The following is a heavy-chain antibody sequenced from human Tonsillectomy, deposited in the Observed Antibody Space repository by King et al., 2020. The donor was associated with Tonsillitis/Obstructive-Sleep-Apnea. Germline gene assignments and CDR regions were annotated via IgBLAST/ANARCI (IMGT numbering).Heavy chain of an antibody. D-gene: IGHD1-7*01. Sequence: VQLVESGGGLVQPGGSLRLSCAASGFTFSSYEMNWVRQAPGKGLEWVSYISSSGNTIYYADSVKGRFTISREHAKNALYLQMNSLRAENTAVYYCARGWNYGAFDIWGQGTMVTVSS. J-gene: IGHJ3*02. V-gene: IGHV3-48*03. CDR2: ISSSGNTI. CDR1: GFTFSSYE. CDR3: ARGWNYGAFDI.